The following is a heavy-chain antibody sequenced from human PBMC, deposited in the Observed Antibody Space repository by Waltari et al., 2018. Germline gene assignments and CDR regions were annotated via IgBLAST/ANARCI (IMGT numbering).Heavy chain of an antibody. V-gene: IGHV3-30*18. D-gene: IGHD1-26*01. J-gene: IGHJ4*02. CDR2: ISYDGSKK. CDR1: GFSFSSYG. Sequence: QVQLVESGGGVVQPGRSLRLSCAASGFSFSSYGMHWVRQAPDSGLEWVAVISYDGSKKNYVDSVKGRFTISRDNSKNTLYLQMNTLRAEDTAVYYCAKDRGSYPLYYFEYWGQGTLVTVSS. CDR3: AKDRGSYPLYYFEY.